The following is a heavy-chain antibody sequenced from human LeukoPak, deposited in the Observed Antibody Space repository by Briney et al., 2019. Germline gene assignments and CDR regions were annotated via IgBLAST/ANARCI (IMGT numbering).Heavy chain of an antibody. CDR1: GFTLRNYA. V-gene: IGHV3-23*01. CDR3: AKVGVAGSSYYFDY. Sequence: GGSLRLSCAASGFTLRNYAMSWVRPAPGKGLEWVSLISGTGGSTYYADSVKGRFTISRDNSQNTLYLQMNSLRAEDTAVYFCAKVGVAGSSYYFDYWGQGTLVTVSS. D-gene: IGHD6-19*01. J-gene: IGHJ4*02. CDR2: ISGTGGST.